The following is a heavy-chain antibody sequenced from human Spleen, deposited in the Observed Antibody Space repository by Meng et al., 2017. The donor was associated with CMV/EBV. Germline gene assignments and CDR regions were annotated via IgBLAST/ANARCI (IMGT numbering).Heavy chain of an antibody. CDR1: GFTFSSYG. J-gene: IGHJ4*01. V-gene: IGHV3-30*19. CDR3: ATYSRAPAALRAYFDY. CDR2: ISSDGFSK. Sequence: GESLKISCAASGFTFSSYGMHWVRQAPGKGLEWVAVISSDGFSKDYAESVKGHFTVSRDNTKNTLYLQMTSLRLDDTAVYFCATYSRAPAALRAYFDYWGHGTLVIVSS. D-gene: IGHD2-2*02.